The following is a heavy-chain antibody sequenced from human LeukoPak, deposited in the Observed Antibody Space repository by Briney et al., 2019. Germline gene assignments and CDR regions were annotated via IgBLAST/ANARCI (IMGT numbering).Heavy chain of an antibody. CDR3: ARGRVGSYPGWGYYYGMDV. CDR2: IHYSGNT. J-gene: IGHJ6*02. V-gene: IGHV4-30-4*08. D-gene: IGHD1-26*01. CDR1: GDSISTGDYY. Sequence: SQTLSLTCTVSGDSISTGDYYWSWIRQPPGKGLEWIGYIHYSGNTYYNPPLKSRVTISADTSKNQFSLKLSSVTAADTAVYYCARGRVGSYPGWGYYYGMDVWGQGTTVTVSS.